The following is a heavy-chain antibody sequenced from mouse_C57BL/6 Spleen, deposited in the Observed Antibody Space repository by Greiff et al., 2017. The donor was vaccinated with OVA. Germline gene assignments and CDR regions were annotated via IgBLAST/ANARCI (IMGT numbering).Heavy chain of an antibody. CDR3: ARGGLPSTRYFDV. D-gene: IGHD5-5*01. Sequence: VQLQQSGTELVKPGASVKLSCKASGYTFTSYWMHWVKQRPGQGLEWIGNINPSNGGTNYNEKFKSKATLTVDKSSSTAYMQLSSLTSEDSAVYYCARGGLPSTRYFDVWGTGTTVTVSS. CDR2: INPSNGGT. J-gene: IGHJ1*03. V-gene: IGHV1-53*01. CDR1: GYTFTSYW.